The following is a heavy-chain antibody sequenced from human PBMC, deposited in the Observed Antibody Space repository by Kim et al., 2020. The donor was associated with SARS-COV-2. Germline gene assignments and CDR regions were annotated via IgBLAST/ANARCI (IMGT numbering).Heavy chain of an antibody. J-gene: IGHJ6*02. CDR1: GGSISSYY. CDR2: IYYSGST. V-gene: IGHV4-59*01. Sequence: SETLSLTCTVSGGSISSYYWSWIRQPPGKGLEWIGYIYYSGSTNYNPSLKSRVTISVDTSKNQFSLKLSSVTAADTAVYYCARSLELRYFDWLFEVGGDYYYYYGMDVWGQGTTVTVSS. CDR3: ARSLELRYFDWLFEVGGDYYYYYGMDV. D-gene: IGHD3-9*01.